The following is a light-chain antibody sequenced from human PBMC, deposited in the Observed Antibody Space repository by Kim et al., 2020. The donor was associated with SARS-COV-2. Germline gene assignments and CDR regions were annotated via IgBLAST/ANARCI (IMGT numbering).Light chain of an antibody. V-gene: IGLV6-57*03. CDR1: SGSIASNY. J-gene: IGLJ3*02. CDR3: QSYDSTNPWV. Sequence: KPVAISCPRSSGSIASNYRQWYQQRPGSAPTTVIYEDNQRPSGVPDRFSGSIDSSSNSASLTISGLKTEDEADYYCQSYDSTNPWVFGGGTQLTVL. CDR2: EDN.